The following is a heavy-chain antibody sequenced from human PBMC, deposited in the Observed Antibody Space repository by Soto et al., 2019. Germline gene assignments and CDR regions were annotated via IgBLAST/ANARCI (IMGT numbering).Heavy chain of an antibody. D-gene: IGHD2-8*02. CDR2: INHSGST. CDR1: GWSINGYY. Sequence: PSDTLSLTCAVCGWSINGYYWTWIRQPPGTGLEWIGEINHSGSTNYNPSLKSRVTISVDTSKNQFSLKLTSVTAADTAVYYCARDKITGLFDYWGQGTLVT. V-gene: IGHV4-34*01. J-gene: IGHJ4*02. CDR3: ARDKITGLFDY.